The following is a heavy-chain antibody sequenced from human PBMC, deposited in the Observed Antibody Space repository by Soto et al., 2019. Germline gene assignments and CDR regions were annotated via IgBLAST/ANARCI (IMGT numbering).Heavy chain of an antibody. CDR2: ISSSSSTI. CDR1: GFTFSSYS. CDR3: ARIAVAGHYWYIDL. Sequence: EVQLVESGGGLVQPGGSLRLSCAASGFTFSSYSMNWVRQAPGKGLECVSYISSSSSTIYYADSVKGRCTISRDNANQSLYLQMNSLRAEDTAVYYCARIAVAGHYWYIDLWGRGTLVTVSS. D-gene: IGHD6-19*01. J-gene: IGHJ2*01. V-gene: IGHV3-48*01.